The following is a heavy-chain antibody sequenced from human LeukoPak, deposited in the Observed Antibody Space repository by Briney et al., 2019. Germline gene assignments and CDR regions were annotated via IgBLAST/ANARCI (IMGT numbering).Heavy chain of an antibody. J-gene: IGHJ4*02. V-gene: IGHV5-10-1*01. Sequence: GESLKISCQGSGYIFTNYWISWVRQKPGKGLEWMGKIDPDDSYTNYSPSFQGHVTISVDKSSSTAYLQWSSLKASDTAIYYCARLCSTTCFTGDDYWGQGTLVTVSS. CDR3: ARLCSTTCFTGDDY. CDR2: IDPDDSYT. D-gene: IGHD2-2*01. CDR1: GYIFTNYW.